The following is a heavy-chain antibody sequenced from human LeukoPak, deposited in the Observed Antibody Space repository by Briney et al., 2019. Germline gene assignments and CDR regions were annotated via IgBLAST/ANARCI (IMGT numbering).Heavy chain of an antibody. Sequence: AETLSLTCAVYGGSFSGYYWSWIRQPPGKRLEWIGEINHSGSTNYNPSLKSRVTISVDTSKNQFSLRLNSVTAADTAVYYCARKSSSWPYYYFDYWGQGILVTVSS. CDR2: INHSGST. CDR3: ARKSSSWPYYYFDY. CDR1: GGSFSGYY. D-gene: IGHD6-13*01. J-gene: IGHJ4*02. V-gene: IGHV4-34*01.